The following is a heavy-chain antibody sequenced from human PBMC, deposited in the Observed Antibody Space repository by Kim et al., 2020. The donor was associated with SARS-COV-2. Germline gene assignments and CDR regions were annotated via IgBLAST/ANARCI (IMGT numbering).Heavy chain of an antibody. CDR2: IYTSGST. CDR3: ARDSLVPGWSFP. V-gene: IGHV4-61*02. CDR1: GGSISSGSYY. J-gene: IGHJ5*02. Sequence: SETLSLTCTVSGGSISSGSYYWSWIRQPAGKGLEWIGRIYTSGSTNYNPSLKSRVTISVDTSKNQFSLKLSSVTAADTAVYYCARDSLVPGWSFPWGQGTLVTVSS. D-gene: IGHD6-19*01.